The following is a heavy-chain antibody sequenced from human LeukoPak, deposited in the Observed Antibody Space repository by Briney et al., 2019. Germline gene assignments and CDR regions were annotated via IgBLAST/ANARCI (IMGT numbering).Heavy chain of an antibody. J-gene: IGHJ6*03. CDR2: IYYSGST. CDR3: ARYIAVAGTWTHKDYYYYYMDV. Sequence: PSETLSLTCTVSGGSISSSSYYWGWIRQPPGKGLEWIGSIYYSGSTYYNPSLKSRVTISVDTSKNQFSLKLSSVTAADTAVYYCARYIAVAGTWTHKDYYYYYMDVWGKGTTVTVSS. CDR1: GGSISSSSYY. V-gene: IGHV4-39*07. D-gene: IGHD6-19*01.